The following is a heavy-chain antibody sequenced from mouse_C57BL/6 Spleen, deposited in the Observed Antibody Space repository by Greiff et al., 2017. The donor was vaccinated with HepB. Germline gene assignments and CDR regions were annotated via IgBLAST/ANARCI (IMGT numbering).Heavy chain of an antibody. D-gene: IGHD2-1*01. CDR1: GYTFTSYW. CDR2: IHPNSGST. V-gene: IGHV1-64*01. CDR3: ARVNGNYEDYAMDY. J-gene: IGHJ4*01. Sequence: VQLQQSGAELVKPGASVKLSCKASGYTFTSYWMHWVKQRPGQGLEWIGMIHPNSGSTNYNEKFKSKATLTVDKSSSTSYMQLSSLTSEDSAVYYCARVNGNYEDYAMDYWGQGTSVTVS.